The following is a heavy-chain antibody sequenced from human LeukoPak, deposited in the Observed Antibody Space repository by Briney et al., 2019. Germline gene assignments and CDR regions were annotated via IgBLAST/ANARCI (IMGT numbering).Heavy chain of an antibody. CDR2: ISSSSSTI. V-gene: IGHV3-48*02. D-gene: IGHD2-2*01. J-gene: IGHJ6*02. CDR1: GFTFSSYS. Sequence: GGSLRLSCAASGFTFSSYSMNWVRQAPGKGLEWVSYISSSSSTIYYADSVKGRFTISRDNAKNSLYLQMNSLRDEDTAVYYCARVPIVVVPAAIEGMDVWGQGTTVTVSS. CDR3: ARVPIVVVPAAIEGMDV.